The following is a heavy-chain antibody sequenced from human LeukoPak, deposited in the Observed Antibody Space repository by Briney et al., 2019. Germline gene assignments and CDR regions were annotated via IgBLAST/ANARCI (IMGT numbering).Heavy chain of an antibody. CDR2: ISSSGSTI. V-gene: IGHV3-11*01. J-gene: IGHJ6*02. CDR3: ARDQIYYDSSGYYPPGYYYYYGMDV. CDR1: GFTFSDYY. D-gene: IGHD3-22*01. Sequence: GGSLRLSCAASGFTFSDYYMSWIRQAPGKGLEWVSYISSSGSTIYCADSVKGRFTISRDNAKNSLYLQMNSLRAEDTAVYYCARDQIYYDSSGYYPPGYYYYYGMDVWGQGTTVTVSS.